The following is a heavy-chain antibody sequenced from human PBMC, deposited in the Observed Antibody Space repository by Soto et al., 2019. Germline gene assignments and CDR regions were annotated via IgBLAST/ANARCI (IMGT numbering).Heavy chain of an antibody. CDR2: INPSGGST. J-gene: IGHJ4*02. CDR3: CRIIAAAGSPYFDY. V-gene: IGHV1-46*03. Sequence: QVQLVQSGAEVKKPGASVKVSCKASGYTFSSYYMHWVRQAPGQGLELMGIINPSGGSTSYAQKFQGRVTMTRDTSTSTVYMELRSLRSEDTAVYYCCRIIAAAGSPYFDYWGQGTLVTVSS. D-gene: IGHD6-13*01. CDR1: GYTFSSYY.